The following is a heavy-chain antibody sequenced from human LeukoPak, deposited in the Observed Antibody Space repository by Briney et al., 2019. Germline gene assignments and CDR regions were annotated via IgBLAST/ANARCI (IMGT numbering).Heavy chain of an antibody. Sequence: GGSLRLSCAASGFTFSSYGMHWVRQAPGKGLEWVAVISYDGSNKYYADSVKGRFTISRDNSKNTLYLQMNSLRAEDTAVYYCAKDQPYGDYEYFQHWGQGTLVTVSS. CDR2: ISYDGSNK. J-gene: IGHJ1*01. CDR3: AKDQPYGDYEYFQH. V-gene: IGHV3-30*18. D-gene: IGHD4-17*01. CDR1: GFTFSSYG.